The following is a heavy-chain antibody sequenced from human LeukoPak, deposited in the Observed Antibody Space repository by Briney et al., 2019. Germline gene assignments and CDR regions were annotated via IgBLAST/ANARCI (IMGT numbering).Heavy chain of an antibody. Sequence: GGSLGLSCAASGFTFSGSAIHWVRQSSGKGLEWVGQIDKKDKGYATATAYAASVKGRFTISRDDSINTAYLQMKSLKTEDTAVYYCTTADYPLFGYWGQGTLVTVSS. CDR2: IDKKDKGYATAT. CDR1: GFTFSGSA. V-gene: IGHV3-73*01. CDR3: TTADYPLFGY. D-gene: IGHD4-11*01. J-gene: IGHJ4*02.